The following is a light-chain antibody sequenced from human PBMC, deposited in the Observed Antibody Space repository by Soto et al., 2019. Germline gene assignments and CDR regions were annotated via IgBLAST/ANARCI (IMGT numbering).Light chain of an antibody. Sequence: QSVLTQPPSASGTPGQRGAISCSGGTSDIGSNPVNWYLHLPGAAPKLLIYRDNQRPSGVPDRFSGSKSGTSASLTISGLQSEDEADYFCSAWDDNIYGPVFGRGTKLTVL. V-gene: IGLV1-44*01. CDR1: TSDIGSNP. CDR3: SAWDDNIYGPV. J-gene: IGLJ2*01. CDR2: RDN.